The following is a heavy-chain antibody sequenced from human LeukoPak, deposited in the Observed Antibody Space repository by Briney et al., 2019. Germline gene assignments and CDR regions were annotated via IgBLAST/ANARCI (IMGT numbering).Heavy chain of an antibody. V-gene: IGHV3-23*01. CDR1: GFTFSGHT. CDR3: VREVIGGSGSAYGH. D-gene: IGHD3-10*01. J-gene: IGHJ4*02. Sequence: PGGSLRLSCAASGFTFSGHTMGWVRQAPGKGLEWVSDISGSGGNTYHAASAEGRFTISRDNSKNTLFLQMNSLRVEDTAVYHCVREVIGGSGSAYGHWGQGTLVTVSS. CDR2: ISGSGGNT.